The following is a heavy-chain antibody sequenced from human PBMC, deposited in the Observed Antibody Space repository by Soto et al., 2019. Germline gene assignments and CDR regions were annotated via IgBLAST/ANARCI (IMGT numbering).Heavy chain of an antibody. CDR2: IKEDGGLR. CDR3: TSARSSVEPGGFVEN. Sequence: EVQLEESGGGLVQPGGSLRLSCTASKFFISSSWMSWVRQAPGKGLEWVANIKEDGGLRRYVDSVKGRFTNSRDNGKNSVYLQMNSLRADDTAVYYCTSARSSVEPGGFVENWGQGTLVTVSS. D-gene: IGHD2-15*01. J-gene: IGHJ4*02. V-gene: IGHV3-7*03. CDR1: KFFISSSW.